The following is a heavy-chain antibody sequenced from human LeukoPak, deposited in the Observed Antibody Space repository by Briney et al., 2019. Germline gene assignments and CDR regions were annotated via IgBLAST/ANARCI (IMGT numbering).Heavy chain of an antibody. J-gene: IGHJ6*03. CDR2: IYYSGST. V-gene: IGHV4-59*01. CDR1: GGSISSYY. Sequence: PSETLPLTCTVSGGSISSYYWSWIRQPPGKGLEWIGYIYYSGSTNYNPSLKSRVTISVDTSKNQFSLKLSSVTAADTAVYYCARGYGSGSYYTPVYYYYYMDVWGKGTTVTVSS. D-gene: IGHD3-10*01. CDR3: ARGYGSGSYYTPVYYYYYMDV.